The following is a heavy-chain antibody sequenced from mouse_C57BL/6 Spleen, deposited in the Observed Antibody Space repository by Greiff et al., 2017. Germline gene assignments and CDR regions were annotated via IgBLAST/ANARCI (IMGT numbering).Heavy chain of an antibody. CDR1: GYTFTSYW. D-gene: IGHD1-1*01. J-gene: IGHJ4*01. Sequence: QVQLQQSGAELVKPGASVKMSCKASGYTFTSYWITWVKQRPGQGLEWIGDIYPGSGSTNYNEKFKSKATLTVDTSSSTAYMQLSSLTSEDSAVYYCARPLRDYYAMDYWGQGTSVTVSS. CDR3: ARPLRDYYAMDY. CDR2: IYPGSGST. V-gene: IGHV1-55*01.